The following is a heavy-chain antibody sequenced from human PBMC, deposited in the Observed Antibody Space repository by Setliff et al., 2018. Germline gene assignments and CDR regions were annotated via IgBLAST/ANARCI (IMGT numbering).Heavy chain of an antibody. Sequence: GASVKVSCKASGGTFRSYGISWVRQAPGQGLEWMGGIIPNFGTTSYAQKFQGRVTITTDESTNTAYMELRSLRSDDTAVYYCARDSPEMVAPPTAHCFDPWGQGTLVTVSS. J-gene: IGHJ5*02. CDR3: ARDSPEMVAPPTAHCFDP. CDR1: GGTFRSYG. CDR2: IIPNFGTT. D-gene: IGHD2-15*01. V-gene: IGHV1-69*05.